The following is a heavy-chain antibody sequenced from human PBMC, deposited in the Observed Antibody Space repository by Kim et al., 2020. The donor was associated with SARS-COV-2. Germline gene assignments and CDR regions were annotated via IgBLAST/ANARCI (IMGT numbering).Heavy chain of an antibody. CDR1: GFTFSSYA. V-gene: IGHV3-23*01. CDR2: ISGSGGST. Sequence: GGSLRLSCAASGFTFSSYAMSWVRQAPGKGLEWVSAISGSGGSTYYADSVKGRFTISRDNSKNTLYLQMNSLRAEDTAVYYCAKDLGVATISGWPDYFDYWGQGTLVTVSS. D-gene: IGHD5-12*01. CDR3: AKDLGVATISGWPDYFDY. J-gene: IGHJ4*02.